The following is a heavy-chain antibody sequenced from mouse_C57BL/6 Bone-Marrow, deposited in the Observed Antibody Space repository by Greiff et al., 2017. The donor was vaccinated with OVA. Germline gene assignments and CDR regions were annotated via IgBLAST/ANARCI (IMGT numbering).Heavy chain of an antibody. V-gene: IGHV1-5*01. D-gene: IGHD1-1*01. J-gene: IGHJ4*01. CDR1: GYTFTSHW. Sequence: EVQRVESGTVLARPGASVKMSCKTSGYTFTSHWMHWVKQRPGQGLEWIGAIYPGNSDTSYNQKFKGKAKLTAVTSASTAYMELSSLTNEDSAVYYCTRKISTVVAPHYYAMDYWGQGTSVTVSS. CDR3: TRKISTVVAPHYYAMDY. CDR2: IYPGNSDT.